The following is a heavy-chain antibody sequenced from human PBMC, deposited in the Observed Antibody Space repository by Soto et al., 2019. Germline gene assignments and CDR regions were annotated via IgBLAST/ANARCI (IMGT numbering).Heavy chain of an antibody. D-gene: IGHD3-3*01. J-gene: IGHJ6*02. V-gene: IGHV1-69*01. CDR1: GGTFSSYA. Sequence: QVQLVQSGAEVKKPGSSVKVSCKASGGTFSSYAISWVRQAPGQGLEWMGGIIPIFGTANYAQKIQGRVTNNADESTRRAYMELSSLRSEDMDVYYCARKGRFYAVWSGYDAQGRPADGLSGMDVWGQGTTVTVSS. CDR2: IIPIFGTA. CDR3: ARKGRFYAVWSGYDAQGRPADGLSGMDV.